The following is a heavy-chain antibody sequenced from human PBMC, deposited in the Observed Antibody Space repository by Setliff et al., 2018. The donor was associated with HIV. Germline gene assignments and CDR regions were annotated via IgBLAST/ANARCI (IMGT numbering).Heavy chain of an antibody. V-gene: IGHV4-39*02. CDR3: ARVRGRYYYHYAMDV. J-gene: IGHJ6*02. Sequence: PSETLSLTCSVSGGSISSGSHYWGWIRQAPGKGLEWIGNIYYSGTTFYNPSLKSRVSISVDTSRNEFSLKLSSVTAADTAVYYCARVRGRYYYHYAMDVWGQGTTVTVSS. D-gene: IGHD3-10*01. CDR2: IYYSGTT. CDR1: GGSISSGSHY.